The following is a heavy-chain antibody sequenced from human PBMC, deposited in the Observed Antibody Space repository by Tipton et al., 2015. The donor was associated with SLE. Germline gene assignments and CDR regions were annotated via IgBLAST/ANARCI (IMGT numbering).Heavy chain of an antibody. V-gene: IGHV4-4*02. CDR1: GGSISSRNW. J-gene: IGHJ4*02. CDR3: AKDYNYDYPDYN. CDR2: IDHSGST. D-gene: IGHD4-17*01. Sequence: TLSLTCAVYGGSISSRNWWSWIRQPPGKGLEWIGEIDHSGSTNYNPPLESRVTISIDKSRNQFSLKLNSVTAADTAVYYCAKDYNYDYPDYNWGQGTLVIVSS.